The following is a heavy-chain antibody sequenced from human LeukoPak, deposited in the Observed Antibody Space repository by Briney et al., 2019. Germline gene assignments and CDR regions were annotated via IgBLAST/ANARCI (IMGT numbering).Heavy chain of an antibody. CDR2: IKSKTDGGTT. J-gene: IGHJ4*02. CDR1: GLTFSNAW. CDR3: ATDPARGIR. Sequence: GGSLRLSCAASGLTFSNAWMSWVRQAPGKGLEWVGRIKSKTDGGTTDYAAPVKGRFTISGDDSKNTLYLQMNSLKTEDTAVYYCATDPARGIRWGQGSLVTVSS. V-gene: IGHV3-15*01. D-gene: IGHD3-10*01.